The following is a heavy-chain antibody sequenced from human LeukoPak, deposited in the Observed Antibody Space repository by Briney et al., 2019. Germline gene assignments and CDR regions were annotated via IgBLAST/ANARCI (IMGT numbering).Heavy chain of an antibody. D-gene: IGHD3-16*02. CDR3: ARTVVTFGGVIADPFDY. CDR1: GYTFTSYG. Sequence: ASVKVSCKASGYTFTSYGISWVRQAPGQGLEWMGWISAYNGNTNYAQKLQGRVTITRDTSASTAYMELSSLRSEDMAVYYCARTVVTFGGVIADPFDYWGQGTLVTVSS. CDR2: ISAYNGNT. J-gene: IGHJ4*02. V-gene: IGHV1-18*03.